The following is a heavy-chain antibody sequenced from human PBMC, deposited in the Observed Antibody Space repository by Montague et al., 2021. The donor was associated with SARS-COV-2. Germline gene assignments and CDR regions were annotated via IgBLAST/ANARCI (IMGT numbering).Heavy chain of an antibody. CDR2: IYSSGSA. V-gene: IGHV4-59*12. J-gene: IGHJ4*02. CDR1: GSSITSYY. D-gene: IGHD6-25*01. Sequence: SETLSLTCTVSGSSITSYYWSWIRQAPGKGLEWIAHIYSSGSASYNPSLRSRVTMSVDKSTNQFSLRLNSVTAADTAVYYCARVFRGQRLAFDFWGQGALVLVSS. CDR3: ARVFRGQRLAFDF.